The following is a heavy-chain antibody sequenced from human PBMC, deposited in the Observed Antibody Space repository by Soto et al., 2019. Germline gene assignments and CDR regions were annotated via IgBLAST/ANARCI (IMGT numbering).Heavy chain of an antibody. CDR2: IKQDGSEK. CDR1: GFTFSSYW. D-gene: IGHD6-13*01. V-gene: IGHV3-7*04. CDR3: ARDYRMIAAAVMSELKYYYGMDV. Sequence: PGGSLRLSCAASGFTFSSYWMSWVRQAPGKGLEWVANIKQDGSEKYYVDSVKGRFTISRDNAKNSLYLQMNSLRAEDTAVYYCARDYRMIAAAVMSELKYYYGMDVWGQGTTVTVS. J-gene: IGHJ6*02.